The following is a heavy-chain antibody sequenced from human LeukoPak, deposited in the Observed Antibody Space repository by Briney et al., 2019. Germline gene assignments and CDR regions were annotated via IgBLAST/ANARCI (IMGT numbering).Heavy chain of an antibody. CDR1: GYAFTGYY. CDR2: INPNSGGT. CDR3: ARGRITMVRGVITDAFDI. Sequence: ASVKVSCKASGYAFTGYYKHWVRQAPGQGLEWMGWINPNSGGTNYAQKFQGWVTMTRDTSISTAYMELSRLRSDDTAVYYCARGRITMVRGVITDAFDIWGQGTMVTVSS. V-gene: IGHV1-2*04. D-gene: IGHD3-10*01. J-gene: IGHJ3*02.